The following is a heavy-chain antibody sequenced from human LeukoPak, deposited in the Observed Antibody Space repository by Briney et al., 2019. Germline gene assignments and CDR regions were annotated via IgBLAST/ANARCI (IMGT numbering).Heavy chain of an antibody. CDR3: AKPMVAADFYGMDV. D-gene: IGHD2-15*01. V-gene: IGHV4-59*08. CDR1: GDSTTSYY. J-gene: IGHJ6*02. CDR2: IYYRGRT. Sequence: SETLSLTCNVSGDSTTSYYWGWIRQPPGKGLEWIGHIYYRGRTTYSPSLKSRVTMSVDTSKNQVSLKLNSVTAAATAVYYCAKPMVAADFYGMDVWGQGNTVTVSS.